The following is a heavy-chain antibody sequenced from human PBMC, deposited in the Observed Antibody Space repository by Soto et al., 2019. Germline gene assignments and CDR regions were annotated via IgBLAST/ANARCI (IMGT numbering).Heavy chain of an antibody. CDR2: INAANGNT. D-gene: IGHD2-2*03. CDR3: ARDGYCSSTSCSPRFYYYYYMDV. CDR1: GYTFTNNA. Sequence: GASVKVSCKASGYTFTNNAIHWVRQAPGQRLEWMGWINAANGNTKYSQKFQGRVTITRDTSASTAYMELSSLRSEDTAVYYCARDGYCSSTSCSPRFYYYYYMDVWGKGTTVTVSS. J-gene: IGHJ6*03. V-gene: IGHV1-3*01.